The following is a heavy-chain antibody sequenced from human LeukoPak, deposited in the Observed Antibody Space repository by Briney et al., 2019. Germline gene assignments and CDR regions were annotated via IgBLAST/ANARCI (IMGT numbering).Heavy chain of an antibody. CDR1: GFTFSSYG. V-gene: IGHV3-33*06. CDR3: AKDDVSYYDYVWGGYTSLFDY. Sequence: GGSLRLSCAASGFTFSSYGMHWVRHAPGKGLEWVAVIWYDGSNKYYADSVKGRFTISRDNSKNTLYLQMNSLRAEDTAVYYCAKDDVSYYDYVWGGYTSLFDYWGQGTLVTVSS. J-gene: IGHJ4*02. CDR2: IWYDGSNK. D-gene: IGHD3-16*01.